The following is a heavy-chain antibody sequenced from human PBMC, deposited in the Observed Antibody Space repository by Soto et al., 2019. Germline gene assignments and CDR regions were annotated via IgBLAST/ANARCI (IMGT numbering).Heavy chain of an antibody. J-gene: IGHJ3*02. Sequence: EVQLLESGGGLVQPGGSLRLSCAASGFIFSSLAMSWVRQAPGKGLEWVSAIPGSADSTYYADSVKGRFTISRDNSKNTLSLQMNSLRAEDTAVYYCAKKLPEAGSHFAFDIWGHGTMVTVSS. V-gene: IGHV3-23*01. CDR1: GFIFSSLA. CDR2: IPGSADST. D-gene: IGHD2-2*01. CDR3: AKKLPEAGSHFAFDI.